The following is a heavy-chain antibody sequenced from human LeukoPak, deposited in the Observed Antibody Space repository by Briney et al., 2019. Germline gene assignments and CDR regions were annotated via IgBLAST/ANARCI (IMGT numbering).Heavy chain of an antibody. CDR1: GFTFSSHA. D-gene: IGHD3-10*01. Sequence: GGSLRLSCAASGFTFSSHAMSSVRHPAGKWLEWVSAISESGGKTYYAASVKGRFTISRDNSKNTLYLQLNSLGAEDTAVYYCAKARMVYDYWGQGTLVTVSS. J-gene: IGHJ4*02. V-gene: IGHV3-23*01. CDR3: AKARMVYDY. CDR2: ISESGGKT.